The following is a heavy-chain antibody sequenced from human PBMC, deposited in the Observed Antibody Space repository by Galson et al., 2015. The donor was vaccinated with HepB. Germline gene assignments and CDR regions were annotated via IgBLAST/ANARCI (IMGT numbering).Heavy chain of an antibody. CDR3: ARDPAYYESSGPNWGEAFDI. D-gene: IGHD3-22*01. V-gene: IGHV3-7*03. CDR2: IERDGSEK. CDR1: GFTLSSYW. J-gene: IGHJ3*02. Sequence: SLRLSCAASGFTLSSYWMSWVRQVPGKGLEWVANIERDGSEKYYLDSVKGRFTISRDNAKNSLYLEINSLRDEDTAVYYCARDPAYYESSGPNWGEAFDIWGQGTMVTASS.